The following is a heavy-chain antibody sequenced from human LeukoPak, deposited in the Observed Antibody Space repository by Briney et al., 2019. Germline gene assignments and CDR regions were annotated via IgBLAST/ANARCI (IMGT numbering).Heavy chain of an antibody. D-gene: IGHD4-11*01. CDR1: RFTFSSYA. J-gene: IGHJ2*01. CDR3: ASSMTTVTTDGDWYFDL. V-gene: IGHV3-30-3*01. Sequence: GGSLRLSCAASRFTFSSYAMHWVRQAPGKGLEWVAVISYDGSNKYYADSVKGRFTISRDNSKNTLYLQMNSLRAEDTAVYYCASSMTTVTTDGDWYFDLWGRGTLVTVSS. CDR2: ISYDGSNK.